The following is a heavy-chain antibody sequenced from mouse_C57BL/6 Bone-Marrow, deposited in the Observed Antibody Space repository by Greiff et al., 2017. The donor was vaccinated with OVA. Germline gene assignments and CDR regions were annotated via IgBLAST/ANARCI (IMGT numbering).Heavy chain of an antibody. J-gene: IGHJ1*03. CDR3: ARERAGGWYFDV. Sequence: EVKLVESGPGMVKPSQSLSLTCTVTGYSITSGYDWHWIRHFPGNKLEWMGYISYSGSTNYNPSLKSRISITHDTSKNHFFLKLNSVTTEDTATYYCARERAGGWYFDVWGTGTTVTVSS. D-gene: IGHD3-1*01. CDR1: GYSITSGYD. CDR2: ISYSGST. V-gene: IGHV3-1*01.